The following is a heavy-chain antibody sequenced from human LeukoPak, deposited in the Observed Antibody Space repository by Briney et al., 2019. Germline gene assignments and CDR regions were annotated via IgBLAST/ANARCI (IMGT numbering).Heavy chain of an antibody. J-gene: IGHJ4*02. V-gene: IGHV3-30-3*01. CDR2: ISYDGSNK. D-gene: IGHD3-10*01. CDR3: ARDLSKTMVRGVISEPYFDY. Sequence: GGSLRLSCAASGSTFSSYAMHWVRQAPGKGLEWVAVISYDGSNKYYADSVKGRFTISRDNSKNTLYLQMNSLRAEDTAVYYCARDLSKTMVRGVISEPYFDYWGQGTLVTVSS. CDR1: GSTFSSYA.